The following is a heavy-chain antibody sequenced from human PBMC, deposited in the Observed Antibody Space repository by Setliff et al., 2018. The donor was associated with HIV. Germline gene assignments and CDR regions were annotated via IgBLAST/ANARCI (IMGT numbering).Heavy chain of an antibody. D-gene: IGHD3-10*01. CDR1: GYTFTSYF. Sequence: ASVKVSCKAVGYTFTSYFFHWVRQAPGQGLEWMGIIDPSVGITTYAQKFQGRGTMTRDTSTSTVYMELSSLQSEDTAVYYCARGQDGSCSGGAFDIWAQGTMVTVSS. CDR3: ARGQDGSCSGGAFDI. V-gene: IGHV1-46*03. J-gene: IGHJ3*02. CDR2: IDPSVGIT.